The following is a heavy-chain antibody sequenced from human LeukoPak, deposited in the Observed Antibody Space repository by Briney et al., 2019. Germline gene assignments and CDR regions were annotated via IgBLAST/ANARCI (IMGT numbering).Heavy chain of an antibody. Sequence: ASVKVSCKASGYTFTSYYMHWVRQAPGQGLEWMGIINPSGGSTGYAQKFQGRVTMTRDTSTSTVYMELSSLRSEDTAVYYCARLAEYYDILTGSFDYWGQGTLVTVSS. CDR2: INPSGGST. V-gene: IGHV1-46*01. CDR3: ARLAEYYDILTGSFDY. D-gene: IGHD3-9*01. CDR1: GYTFTSYY. J-gene: IGHJ4*02.